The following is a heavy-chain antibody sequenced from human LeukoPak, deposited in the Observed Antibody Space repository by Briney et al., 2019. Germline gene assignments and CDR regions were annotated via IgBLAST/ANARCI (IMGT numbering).Heavy chain of an antibody. D-gene: IGHD6-13*01. Sequence: PGGSLRLSCAASGFTFSSYAMSWVRQAPGKGLEWVSIISGSGDSTYYADSVKGRFTISRDNSKNTLYLQMNSLRAEDTAVYYCAKLDGSSCLYYFDYWGQGTLVTVSS. V-gene: IGHV3-23*01. J-gene: IGHJ4*02. CDR1: GFTFSSYA. CDR2: ISGSGDST. CDR3: AKLDGSSCLYYFDY.